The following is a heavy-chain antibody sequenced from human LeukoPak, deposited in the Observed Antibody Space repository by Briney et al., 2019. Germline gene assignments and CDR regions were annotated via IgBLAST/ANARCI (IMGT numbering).Heavy chain of an antibody. Sequence: ASVKVSCKASGYTFTGYYMHWVRQAPGQGLEWMGIINPSGGSTTYAQKFQGRVTMTRDTSTSTVYMELSSLRSEDTAVYYCARERRIAARYFVYLGQGTLVTGSS. CDR3: ARERRIAARYFVY. D-gene: IGHD6-6*01. CDR1: GYTFTGYY. CDR2: INPSGGST. J-gene: IGHJ4*02. V-gene: IGHV1-46*01.